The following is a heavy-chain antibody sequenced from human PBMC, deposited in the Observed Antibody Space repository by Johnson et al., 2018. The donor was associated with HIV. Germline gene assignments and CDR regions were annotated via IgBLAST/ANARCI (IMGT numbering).Heavy chain of an antibody. J-gene: IGHJ3*02. Sequence: QVQLVESGGGVVQPGRSLRLSCAASGFTFSSYAMHWVRQAPGKGLEWVAVISYEGSNKYYVESVKGRFSISRDNSKNTLYLQMTSLKTEDTAVYYCTTDLGLEWSEGNDAFDIWGQGTMVTVSS. D-gene: IGHD3-3*01. CDR2: ISYEGSNK. CDR3: TTDLGLEWSEGNDAFDI. V-gene: IGHV3-30*04. CDR1: GFTFSSYA.